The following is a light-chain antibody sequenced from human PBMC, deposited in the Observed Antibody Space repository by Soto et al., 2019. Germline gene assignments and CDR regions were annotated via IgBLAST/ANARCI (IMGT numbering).Light chain of an antibody. Sequence: EIVMTQSPATLSVSPGESATLSFRASQSISSELAWYQQKPGQPPRLLIYGASTRATGVPARFTGSGSGSDITLTISGLQSEDFAVYYCQQSNNWPLTFGQGTRLEI. J-gene: IGKJ2*01. CDR3: QQSNNWPLT. V-gene: IGKV3-15*01. CDR2: GAS. CDR1: QSISSE.